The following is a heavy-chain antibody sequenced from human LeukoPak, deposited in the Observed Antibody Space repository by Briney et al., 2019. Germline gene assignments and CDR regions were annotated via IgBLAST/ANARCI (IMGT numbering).Heavy chain of an antibody. Sequence: GGSLRLSYAPSGFTFSSYAMSWVRQAPGKGLEWVAVISGGGSGTYYADSVRGRFTISRDNSKNTVYLQMNSLRAEDTAMYYCAKAVGSSGYFSRDAFDIWGQGTMVTVSS. CDR2: ISGGGSGT. J-gene: IGHJ3*02. CDR3: AKAVGSSGYFSRDAFDI. D-gene: IGHD3-22*01. CDR1: GFTFSSYA. V-gene: IGHV3-23*01.